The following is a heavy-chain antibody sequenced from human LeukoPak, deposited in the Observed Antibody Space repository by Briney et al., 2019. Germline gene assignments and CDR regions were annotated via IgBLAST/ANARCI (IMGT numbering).Heavy chain of an antibody. V-gene: IGHV3-30*18. CDR2: ISDDGRSK. Sequence: GGSLRLSCAASGFSFISYGMHWVRQAPGKGLVWVGVISDDGRSKDYADSVKGRFAISRDNSKDTLYLQMNSLRDEDTAVYYCAKRPSDYGDYVSYFDYWGQGTLVTVSS. J-gene: IGHJ4*02. D-gene: IGHD4-17*01. CDR1: GFSFISYG. CDR3: AKRPSDYGDYVSYFDY.